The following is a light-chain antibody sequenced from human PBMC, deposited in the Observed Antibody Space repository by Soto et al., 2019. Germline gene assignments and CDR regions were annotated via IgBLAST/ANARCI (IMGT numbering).Light chain of an antibody. CDR3: QQYGSSPRT. V-gene: IGKV3-20*01. CDR1: QRISNSY. J-gene: IGKJ1*01. Sequence: ENVLTQSPGTLSLSPGERATPSCRASQRISNSYLAWYQQKPGQAPRLLIYGASSRATGIPERFSGSGSVTDFTLTISRLEPEDFAVYFCQQYGSSPRTFGQGTKVDIK. CDR2: GAS.